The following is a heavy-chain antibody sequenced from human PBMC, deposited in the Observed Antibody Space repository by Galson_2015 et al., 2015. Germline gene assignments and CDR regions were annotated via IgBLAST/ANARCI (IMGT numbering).Heavy chain of an antibody. J-gene: IGHJ3*02. CDR1: GGSISSYY. V-gene: IGHV4-59*01. Sequence: ETLSLTCTVSGGSISSYYWSWIRQPPGKGLEWIGYIYYSGSTNYNPSLKSRVTISVDTSKNQFSLKLSSVTAADTAVYYCARVPDYDILTGYYKNAFDIWGQGTMVTVSS. CDR3: ARVPDYDILTGYYKNAFDI. D-gene: IGHD3-9*01. CDR2: IYYSGST.